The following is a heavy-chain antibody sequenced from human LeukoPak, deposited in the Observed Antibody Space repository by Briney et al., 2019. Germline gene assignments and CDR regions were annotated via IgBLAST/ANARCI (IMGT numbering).Heavy chain of an antibody. CDR2: IIPILGIA. V-gene: IGHV1-69*04. J-gene: IGHJ4*02. D-gene: IGHD5-12*01. CDR1: GGTFSSYA. Sequence: GASVKVSCKASGGTFSSYAISWVRQAPGQGLEWMGRIIPILGIANYAQKFQGRVTITADKSTSTAYMELSSLRSEDTAVYYCARAGPYSGYDSSFDYWGQGTPVTVSS. CDR3: ARAGPYSGYDSSFDY.